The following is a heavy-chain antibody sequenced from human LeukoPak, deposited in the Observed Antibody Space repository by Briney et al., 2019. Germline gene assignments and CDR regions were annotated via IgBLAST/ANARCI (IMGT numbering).Heavy chain of an antibody. J-gene: IGHJ4*02. CDR3: ARDPTVTTRSDY. CDR2: INPNSGGT. CDR1: GYTFTRYY. D-gene: IGHD4-17*01. Sequence: ASVKVSCKASGYTFTRYYMHWVRQAPGQGLEWMGWINPNSGGTNYAQKFQGRVTMTRDTSISTAYMELSRLRSDDTAVYYCARDPTVTTRSDYWGQGTLVTVSS. V-gene: IGHV1-2*02.